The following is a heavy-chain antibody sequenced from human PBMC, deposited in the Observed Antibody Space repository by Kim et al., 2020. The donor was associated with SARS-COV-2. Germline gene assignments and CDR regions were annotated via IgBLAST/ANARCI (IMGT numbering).Heavy chain of an antibody. Sequence: SETLSLTCTFSGDSLSSHYWTWIRQPPGKGLEWIGYVYNSGNTNYNPSLKSRVTMSLDTSQKQFSLKLTSVTAADTVVYYCATYRRDGRYYAIDYWGQGTLFTVSS. CDR1: GDSLSSHY. D-gene: IGHD2-2*01. J-gene: IGHJ4*02. V-gene: IGHV4-59*08. CDR3: ATYRRDGRYYAIDY. CDR2: VYNSGNT.